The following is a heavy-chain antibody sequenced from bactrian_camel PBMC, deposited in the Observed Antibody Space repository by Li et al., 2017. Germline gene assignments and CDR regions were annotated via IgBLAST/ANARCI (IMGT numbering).Heavy chain of an antibody. J-gene: IGHJ4*01. V-gene: IGHV3S53*01. CDR3: AAQDGPSWCSGFLSAAAAKY. CDR1: ADIFSRCG. Sequence: HVQLVESGGGSVQAGGSLRLSCEGSADIFSRCGMGWYRQAPGKEREGVAAIDVNGKTTYADFVKGRFTISQDNAKNILSLQMNSLKPEDTAMYYSAAQDGPSWCSGFLSAAAAKYWGQGTQVTVS. D-gene: IGHD1*01. CDR2: IDVNGKT.